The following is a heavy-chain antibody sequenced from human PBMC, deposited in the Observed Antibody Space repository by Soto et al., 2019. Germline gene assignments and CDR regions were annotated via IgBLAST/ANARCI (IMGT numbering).Heavy chain of an antibody. D-gene: IGHD2-8*01. CDR1: GFSLTNTRMG. CDR2: IFSSDEK. CDR3: ARILCTNGVCYIGGVSWFDP. Sequence: SGPTLVNPTETLTLTCTVSGFSLTNTRMGVSWIRQPPGKALEWLAHIFSSDEKSYSTSLKSRLTVSKDTSKSQVVLRMTNMDPVDTATYYCARILCTNGVCYIGGVSWFDPWGQGTLVTVSS. J-gene: IGHJ5*02. V-gene: IGHV2-26*01.